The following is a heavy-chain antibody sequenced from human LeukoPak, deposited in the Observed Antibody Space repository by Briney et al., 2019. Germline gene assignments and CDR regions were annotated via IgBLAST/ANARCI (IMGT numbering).Heavy chain of an antibody. CDR1: GFTVSSNY. V-gene: IGHV3-53*05. D-gene: IGHD3-3*01. CDR2: IYSGGST. Sequence: PGGSLRLSCAASGFTVSSNYMSWVRQASGKGLEWVSVIYSGGSTYYADSVKGRFTISRDNSKNTLYLQMDSLRAEDTAVYYCARDYDFWSGYYSPTRGYFGYWGQGTLVTVSS. J-gene: IGHJ4*02. CDR3: ARDYDFWSGYYSPTRGYFGY.